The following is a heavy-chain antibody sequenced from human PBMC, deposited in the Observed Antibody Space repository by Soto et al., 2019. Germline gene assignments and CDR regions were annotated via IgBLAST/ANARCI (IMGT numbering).Heavy chain of an antibody. CDR2: ISWNSGSI. J-gene: IGHJ6*02. Sequence: PGGSLRLSCAASGFTFDDYAMHWVRQAPGKGLEWVSGISWNSGSIGYADSVKGRFTISRDNAKNSLYLQMNSLRAEDTALYYCAKDLLMNYYDSSGYPRDYYYYGMDVWGQGTTVTVSS. V-gene: IGHV3-9*01. CDR1: GFTFDDYA. CDR3: AKDLLMNYYDSSGYPRDYYYYGMDV. D-gene: IGHD3-22*01.